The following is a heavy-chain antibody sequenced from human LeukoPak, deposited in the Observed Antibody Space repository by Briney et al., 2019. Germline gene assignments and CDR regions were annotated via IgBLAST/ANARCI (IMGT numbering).Heavy chain of an antibody. CDR2: ISSSGFTI. CDR3: VRQLTTFFDY. D-gene: IGHD6-13*01. V-gene: IGHV3-11*04. Sequence: GGSLRLSCAVAGFIFSDYHMSWIRQAPGKGLEWVSYISSSGFTIYYADSVKGRFTISRDNAKNSLYLQMNSLRAEDTAVYYCVRQLTTFFDYWGQGTLVTVSS. CDR1: GFIFSDYH. J-gene: IGHJ4*02.